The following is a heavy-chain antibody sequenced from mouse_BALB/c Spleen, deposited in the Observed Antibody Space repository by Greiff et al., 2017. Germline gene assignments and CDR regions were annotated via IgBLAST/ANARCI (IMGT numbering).Heavy chain of an antibody. CDR2: ISSGGST. V-gene: IGHV5-6-5*01. D-gene: IGHD1-1*01. J-gene: IGHJ3*01. CDR1: GFTFSSYA. CDR3: ARAEITTAWFAY. Sequence: EVQVVESGGGLVKPGGSLKLSCAASGFTFSSYAMSWVRQTPEKRLEWVASISSGGSTYYPDSVKGRFTISRDNARNILYLQMSSLRSEDTAMYYCARAEITTAWFAYWGQGTLVTVSA.